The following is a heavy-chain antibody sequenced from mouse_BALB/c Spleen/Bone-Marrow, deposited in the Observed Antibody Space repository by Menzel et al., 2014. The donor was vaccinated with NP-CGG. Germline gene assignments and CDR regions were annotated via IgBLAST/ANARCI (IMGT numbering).Heavy chain of an antibody. CDR3: AMITFTMDY. CDR1: GHTFSTYW. Sequence: QVQLKQSGAELAKPGASVKMSCKASGHTFSTYWMHWVKQRPGHGLEWIGYINPSIGYADYVQKFKDKATLTADNSSSIVYMQLSSLTSEDSAIYYCAMITFTMDYWGQGTSVTVSS. V-gene: IGHV1-7*01. CDR2: INPSIGYA. D-gene: IGHD2-4*01. J-gene: IGHJ4*01.